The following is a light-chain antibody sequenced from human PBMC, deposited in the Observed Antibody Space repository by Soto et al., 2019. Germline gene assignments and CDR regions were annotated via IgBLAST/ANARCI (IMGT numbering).Light chain of an antibody. CDR1: QSISAW. V-gene: IGKV1-5*03. CDR3: QQRKSPLT. CDR2: EAS. J-gene: IGKJ3*01. Sequence: SPKTQTPSPLSPSLQPSVLINCRASQSISAWLGWYQQNPGDAPRLLIYEASTLAIGVPSRFSGSGSGTEFTLTITSLQPEDFATYYCQQRKSPLTFGHGTKVDIK.